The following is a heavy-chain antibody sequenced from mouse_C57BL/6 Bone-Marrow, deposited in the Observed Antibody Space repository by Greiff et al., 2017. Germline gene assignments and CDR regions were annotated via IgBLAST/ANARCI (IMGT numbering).Heavy chain of an antibody. CDR3: ARWGTTVVPYFDD. CDR1: GYTFTSYW. CDR2: IYPGSGST. Sequence: VQLQQPGAELVKPGASVKMSCKASGYTFTSYWITWVKQRPGQGLEWIGDIYPGSGSTNYNEKFKSKATLTVDTSSSTAYMQLRSLTSEDSAVYYCARWGTTVVPYFDDWGQGTTRTVSS. J-gene: IGHJ2*01. D-gene: IGHD1-1*01. V-gene: IGHV1-55*01.